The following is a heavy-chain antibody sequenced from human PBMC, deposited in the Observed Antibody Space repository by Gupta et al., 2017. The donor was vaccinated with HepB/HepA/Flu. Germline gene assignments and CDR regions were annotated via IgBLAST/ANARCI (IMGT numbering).Heavy chain of an antibody. Sequence: QITLKESGPTLVKPTQTLTLTCTFSGFSLTTNAVVVGWIRQPPGKAPEWVAFIYGNDDKRYSPSLKSRLTITKDTSKNQVALTRTNMDPVDTATYFCAHRGTVTSVDYWGQGILVTVSS. CDR1: GFSLTTNAVV. D-gene: IGHD4-17*01. CDR2: IYGNDDK. CDR3: AHRGTVTSVDY. V-gene: IGHV2-5*01. J-gene: IGHJ4*02.